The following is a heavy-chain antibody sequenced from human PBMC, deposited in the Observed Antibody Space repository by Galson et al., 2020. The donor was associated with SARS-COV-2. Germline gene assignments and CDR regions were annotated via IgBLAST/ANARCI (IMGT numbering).Heavy chain of an antibody. J-gene: IGHJ4*02. CDR1: SGTFSGYY. CDR3: ARGRNPRDDGTLLWIYRIASSGVFDY. D-gene: IGHD2-21*01. CDR2: INNSGTT. Sequence: PSETLSLTCAVYSGTFSGYYWNWIRQPPGKGLEWIGEINNSGTTNYNPSLRSRISISGDTSKSQFSLRMSSVTAADTAVYYCARGRNPRDDGTLLWIYRIASSGVFDYWGQGTLVTVSS. V-gene: IGHV4-34*01.